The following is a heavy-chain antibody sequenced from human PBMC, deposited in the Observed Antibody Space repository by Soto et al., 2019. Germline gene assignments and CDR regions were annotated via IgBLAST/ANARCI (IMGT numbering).Heavy chain of an antibody. V-gene: IGHV1-46*01. Sequence: ASVKVSCKASGYTFTSYYMHWVRQAPGQGLEWMGIINPSGGSTSDAQKFQGRVTMTRDTSTSTVYMELSSLRSEDTAVYYCARTGDIVVVPAAHTWFDPWGQGTLVTVSS. J-gene: IGHJ5*02. CDR1: GYTFTSYY. CDR3: ARTGDIVVVPAAHTWFDP. D-gene: IGHD2-2*01. CDR2: INPSGGST.